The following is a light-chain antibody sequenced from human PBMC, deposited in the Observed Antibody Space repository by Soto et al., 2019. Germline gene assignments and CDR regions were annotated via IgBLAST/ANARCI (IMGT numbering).Light chain of an antibody. V-gene: IGLV2-14*01. CDR3: SSXTSXXTLV. Sequence: QSALTQPASVSGSPGQSITISCTGTSSDVGGYNYVSWYQQHPGKAPKLMIYDVSNRPSGVSNRFFGSKSGNTASLTISGLQAEDEADYYCSSXTSXXTLVFGGG. CDR2: DVS. J-gene: IGLJ2*01. CDR1: SSDVGGYNY.